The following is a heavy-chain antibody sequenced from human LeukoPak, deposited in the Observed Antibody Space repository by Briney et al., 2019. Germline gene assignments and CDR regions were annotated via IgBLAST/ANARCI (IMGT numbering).Heavy chain of an antibody. Sequence: GASVKVSCKASGYTFTSYDINWVRQATGQGLEWMGWMNPNSGNTGYAQKFQGRVTMTRNTSISTAYMELSSLGSEDTAVYYCARGRYDLEWLSTGFYYGMDVWGQGTTVTVSS. D-gene: IGHD3-3*01. CDR3: ARGRYDLEWLSTGFYYGMDV. CDR2: MNPNSGNT. CDR1: GYTFTSYD. V-gene: IGHV1-8*01. J-gene: IGHJ6*02.